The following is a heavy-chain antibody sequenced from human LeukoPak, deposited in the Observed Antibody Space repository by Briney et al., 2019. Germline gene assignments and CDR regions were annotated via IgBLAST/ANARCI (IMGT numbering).Heavy chain of an antibody. CDR2: ISGSGGST. CDR3: AKDMVGSSGYNDY. J-gene: IGHJ4*02. CDR1: GFTFSSYA. V-gene: IGHV3-23*01. Sequence: PGGSLRLSCVASGFTFSSYAMSWVRQAPGKGLEWVSAISGSGGSTYYADSVKGRFTISRDNSKNTLYLQMNSLRAEDTAVYYCAKDMVGSSGYNDYWGQGTLVTVSS. D-gene: IGHD6-19*01.